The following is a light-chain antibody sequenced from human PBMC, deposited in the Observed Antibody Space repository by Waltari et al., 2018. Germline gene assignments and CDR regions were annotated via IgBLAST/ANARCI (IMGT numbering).Light chain of an antibody. CDR2: VNSAGTH. CDR1: SRHSSKV. Sequence: QLVLTQSPSASASLGPSVKLTCTLRSRHSSKVLAWLQQQPDKGPRFLMKVNSAGTHRKGDAIPDRFSGSSSGAERYLTISSLQSEDEADYYCQTGGHGTWVFGGGTKLTVL. CDR3: QTGGHGTWV. V-gene: IGLV4-69*01. J-gene: IGLJ3*02.